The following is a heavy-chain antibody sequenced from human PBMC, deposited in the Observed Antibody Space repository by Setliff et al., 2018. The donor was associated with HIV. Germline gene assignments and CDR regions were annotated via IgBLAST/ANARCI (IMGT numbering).Heavy chain of an antibody. CDR2: IIPIFGIT. Sequence: SVKVSCKASGGTFISYAISWVRQAPGQGLEWMGGIIPIFGITNYAQKLQGRVTVTADQSTSTAYMELSSLTSDDTAVYFCARIGWYDNYFDSWGQGSLVTVSS. J-gene: IGHJ1*01. CDR3: ARIGWYDNYFDS. V-gene: IGHV1-69*10. D-gene: IGHD3-3*01. CDR1: GGTFISYA.